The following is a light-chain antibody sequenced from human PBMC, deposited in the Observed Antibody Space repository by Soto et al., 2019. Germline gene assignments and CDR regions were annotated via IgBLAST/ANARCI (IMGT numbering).Light chain of an antibody. Sequence: QSVLTQPASVSGSPGQSITTSCTGTSSDVGGYNYVSWYQQHPGKAPKLMIYEVSNRPSGVSNRFSGSKSGNTASLTISGLQAEDEADYYCSSYTSSSTHNYVFGTGTKV. CDR1: SSDVGGYNY. CDR2: EVS. V-gene: IGLV2-14*01. J-gene: IGLJ1*01. CDR3: SSYTSSSTHNYV.